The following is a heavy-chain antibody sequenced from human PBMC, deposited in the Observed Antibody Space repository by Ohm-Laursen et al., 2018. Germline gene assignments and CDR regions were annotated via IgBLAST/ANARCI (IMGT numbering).Heavy chain of an antibody. V-gene: IGHV3-23*01. CDR3: AKEGYDFWSGYNSGFDI. D-gene: IGHD3-3*01. CDR2: ISNNGAGT. J-gene: IGHJ3*02. Sequence: SLRLSCAASGFTFSSDTMSWVRQAPGKGLEWVSSISNNGAGTYYADSVKGRFTISRDNSKNTLYLQMNSLRAEDTAIYYCAKEGYDFWSGYNSGFDIWGQGTMVTVSS. CDR1: GFTFSSDT.